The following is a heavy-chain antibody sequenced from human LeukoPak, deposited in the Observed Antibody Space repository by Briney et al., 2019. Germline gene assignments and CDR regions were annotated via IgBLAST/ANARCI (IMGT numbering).Heavy chain of an antibody. CDR3: ASGNYGQLDY. D-gene: IGHD1-7*01. V-gene: IGHV3-48*01. CDR1: GFTFGTYT. Sequence: PGGSLRLSCTASGFTFGTYTMNWVRQAPGKGLEWISCIDSSGTIIYDADSVKGRFTISRDNAKNSLSLQMNSLRAEDTAIYYCASGNYGQLDYWGQGALATVSS. J-gene: IGHJ4*02. CDR2: IDSSGTII.